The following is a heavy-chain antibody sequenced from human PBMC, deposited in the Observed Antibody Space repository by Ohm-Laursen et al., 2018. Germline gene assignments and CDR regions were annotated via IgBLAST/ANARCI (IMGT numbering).Heavy chain of an antibody. J-gene: IGHJ6*02. Sequence: SLRLSCAASGFTFSTYAMSWVRQAPGKGLEWVSTISGSGGSTYNADSVKGRFTISRDNSKNTLYLQMNSLRAEDTAVYYCASLKPPLYYYGMDVWGQGTTVTVSS. CDR1: GFTFSTYA. CDR3: ASLKPPLYYYGMDV. V-gene: IGHV3-23*01. CDR2: ISGSGGST.